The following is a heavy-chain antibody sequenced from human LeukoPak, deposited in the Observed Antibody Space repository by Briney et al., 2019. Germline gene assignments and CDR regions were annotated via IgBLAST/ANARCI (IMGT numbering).Heavy chain of an antibody. CDR3: ARISPVVSGYDLVYYFDY. CDR1: GYTFTSYG. CDR2: ISAYNGNT. J-gene: IGHJ4*02. Sequence: ASVKVSCKASGYTFTSYGISWVRQAPGQGLEWMGWISAYNGNTNYAQKLQGRVTMTRNTSISTAYMELSSLRSEDTAVYYCARISPVVSGYDLVYYFDYWGQGTLVTVSS. D-gene: IGHD5-12*01. V-gene: IGHV1-18*01.